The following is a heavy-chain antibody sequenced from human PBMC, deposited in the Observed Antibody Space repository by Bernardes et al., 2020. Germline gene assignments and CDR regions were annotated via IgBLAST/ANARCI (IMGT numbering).Heavy chain of an antibody. V-gene: IGHV1-2*06. Sequence: AAWKVYCKASGYTFTAYYMPWVRQAPGQGLECLGRINPNTGATTYAQKFQGRVTMTRDTSISTAYMELNSLTSDDSAVYYCAKDQGNWKRGPYGMDVWGKGTTVTVSS. D-gene: IGHD1-20*01. CDR2: INPNTGAT. CDR1: GYTFTAYY. J-gene: IGHJ6*04. CDR3: AKDQGNWKRGPYGMDV.